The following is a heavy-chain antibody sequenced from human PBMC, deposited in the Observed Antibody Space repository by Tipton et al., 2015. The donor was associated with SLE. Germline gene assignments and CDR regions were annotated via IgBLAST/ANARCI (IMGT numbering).Heavy chain of an antibody. Sequence: TLSLTCAVYGGTFSSYHWTWIRQTPGKGLEWIGEITQSGTTNYSPSLKSRLTISTDTSKRQISLRLTSMTAADTAVYFCARDRAICTRTTCYGDNWFDPWGQGTLVTVSS. J-gene: IGHJ5*02. CDR1: GGTFSSYH. CDR2: ITQSGTT. CDR3: ARDRAICTRTTCYGDNWFDP. D-gene: IGHD1-14*01. V-gene: IGHV4-34*01.